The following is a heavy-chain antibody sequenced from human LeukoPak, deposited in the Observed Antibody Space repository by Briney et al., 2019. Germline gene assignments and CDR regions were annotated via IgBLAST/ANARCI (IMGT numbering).Heavy chain of an antibody. CDR2: ISYDGSNK. D-gene: IGHD6-13*01. J-gene: IGHJ4*02. CDR3: ARYLAAAGTF. Sequence: GGSLRLSCAASGFTFSSYAMHWVRQAPGKGLEWVAVISYDGSNKYYADSVKGRFTISRDNSKNALYLQMNSLRAEDTAVYYCARYLAAAGTFWGQGTMVTVSS. V-gene: IGHV3-30*04. CDR1: GFTFSSYA.